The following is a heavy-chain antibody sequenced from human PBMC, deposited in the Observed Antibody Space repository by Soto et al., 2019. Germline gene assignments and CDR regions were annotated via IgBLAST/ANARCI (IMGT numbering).Heavy chain of an antibody. J-gene: IGHJ4*02. Sequence: QVQLVRSGAEVKKPGSSVKVSCKASGGIFSTYAIIWLRQAPGQGLEWMGGIIPIFGTPNYAQRFQGRVTITADESTTTSYMELSRLKSEDTAVYYCARDRDDYGSGNYYNRIDFWGQGTLVTVSS. D-gene: IGHD3-10*01. CDR1: GGIFSTYA. CDR3: ARDRDDYGSGNYYNRIDF. V-gene: IGHV1-69*01. CDR2: IIPIFGTP.